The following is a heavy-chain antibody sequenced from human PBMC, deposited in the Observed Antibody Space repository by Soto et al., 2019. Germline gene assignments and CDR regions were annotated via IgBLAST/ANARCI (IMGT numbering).Heavy chain of an antibody. V-gene: IGHV5-51*01. CDR1: GYSFTSYW. CDR2: IYPGDSDT. D-gene: IGHD3-9*01. J-gene: IGHJ4*02. Sequence: GESLKISCKGSGYSFTSYWIGWVRQMPGKGLEWMGIIYPGDSDTRYSPSFQGQVTISADKSISTAYLQWSSLKASDTAMYYCARRDSITILPYYFDYWGQGTLVTVSS. CDR3: ARRDSITILPYYFDY.